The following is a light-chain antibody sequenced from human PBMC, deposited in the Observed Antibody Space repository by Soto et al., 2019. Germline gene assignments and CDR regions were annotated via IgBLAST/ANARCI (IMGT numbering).Light chain of an antibody. CDR2: GAS. J-gene: IGKJ3*01. V-gene: IGKV3-20*01. CDR1: QSVSSSY. Sequence: ETVLTQSPGTLSLSPGERATLSCRASQSVSSSYLAWYQQKPGQAPRLLIYGASSRATGIPDRFSGSGSGTAFTLTISRLEPEDFAVYYCQQYSSSPIFTFGPGTKVDIK. CDR3: QQYSSSPIFT.